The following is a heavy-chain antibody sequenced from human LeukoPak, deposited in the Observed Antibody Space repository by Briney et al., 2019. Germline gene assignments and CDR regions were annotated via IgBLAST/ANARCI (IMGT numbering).Heavy chain of an antibody. Sequence: PSETLSLTCSVSGGSISSHYWSWIRQPPGKGLEWIAHMYYSGNTKYNPSIKSRVTISVDTSKTQFSLKLSSATAADTAVYYCARHHIAVGDISWGQGTLVTVSS. J-gene: IGHJ5*02. CDR3: ARHHIAVGDIS. V-gene: IGHV4-59*08. CDR1: GGSISSHY. CDR2: MYYSGNT. D-gene: IGHD2-2*01.